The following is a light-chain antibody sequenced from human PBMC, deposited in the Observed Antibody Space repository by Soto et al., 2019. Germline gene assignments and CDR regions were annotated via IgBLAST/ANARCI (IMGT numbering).Light chain of an antibody. Sequence: QSVLTQPASVSGSPGQSIAISCTGTSSDVGSFNYVSWYQQHPGKAPKLMIYDVNKRPSGVSDRFSGSKSGNTASLTISGLQAEDEADYYCSSYAGTNTRYLFGSGTKVTVL. J-gene: IGLJ1*01. CDR3: SSYAGTNTRYL. CDR1: SSDVGSFNY. CDR2: DVN. V-gene: IGLV2-14*01.